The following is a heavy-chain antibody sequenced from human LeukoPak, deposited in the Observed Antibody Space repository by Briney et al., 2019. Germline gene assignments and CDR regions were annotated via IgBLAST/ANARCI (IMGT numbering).Heavy chain of an antibody. CDR2: FDPEDGET. CDR1: GYTLTELS. J-gene: IGHJ4*02. D-gene: IGHD6-19*01. CDR3: ATDGSGWYYFDY. Sequence: ASVKVSCKVSGYTLTELSMHWVRQAPGKGLEWMGGFDPEDGETIYAQKFQGRVTMTEDTSTDTAHMELSSLRSEDTAVYYCATDGSGWYYFDYWGQGTLVTVSS. V-gene: IGHV1-24*01.